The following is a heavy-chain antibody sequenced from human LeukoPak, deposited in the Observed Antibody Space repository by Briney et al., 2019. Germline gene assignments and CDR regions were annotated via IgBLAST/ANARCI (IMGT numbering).Heavy chain of an antibody. CDR3: ARERRSSSPGEQQLVRAFDI. Sequence: ASVKVSCKASGYTFTNYAMNWVRQARGQGLEWMGWINTNTGNPTYAQGFTGRFVFSLDTSVSTAYLQISSLKAEDTAMYYCARERRSSSPGEQQLVRAFDIWGQGTMVTVSS. CDR2: INTNTGNP. J-gene: IGHJ3*02. D-gene: IGHD6-13*01. CDR1: GYTFTNYA. V-gene: IGHV7-4-1*02.